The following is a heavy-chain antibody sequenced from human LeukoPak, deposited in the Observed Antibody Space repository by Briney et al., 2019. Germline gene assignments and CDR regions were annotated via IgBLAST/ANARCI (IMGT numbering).Heavy chain of an antibody. CDR2: IYNDGST. V-gene: IGHV3-53*01. Sequence: AGGALRLSCAASGFPGSTNFINWVREAPGKGLEWVSLIYNDGSTYYADSVKGRFTISRDNSKNTVYLQMNNLRVEDTALYYCARDGGAHSPWGQGTLVTVSS. J-gene: IGHJ5*02. CDR1: GFPGSTNF. CDR3: ARDGGAHSP. D-gene: IGHD1-26*01.